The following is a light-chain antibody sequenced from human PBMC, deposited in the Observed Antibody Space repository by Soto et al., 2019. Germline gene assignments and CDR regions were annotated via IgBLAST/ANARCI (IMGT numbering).Light chain of an antibody. CDR3: QSYDRSLSGSGV. J-gene: IGLJ1*01. V-gene: IGLV1-40*01. CDR1: GSNIGAGYD. Sequence: QSVLVQPPSVSGAPGQRVTISCTGSGSNIGAGYDVHWYQQLPGTAPKLLIYHNRNRPSGVPDRFSGSKSGTSASLAITGLQAEDEADYYCQSYDRSLSGSGVFGTGTKVTVL. CDR2: HNR.